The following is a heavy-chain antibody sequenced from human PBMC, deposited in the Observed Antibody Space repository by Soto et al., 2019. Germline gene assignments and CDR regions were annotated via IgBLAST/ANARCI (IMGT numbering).Heavy chain of an antibody. V-gene: IGHV3-73*01. CDR1: GFTFSGSA. CDR3: TRKRGCSSTSCSSDYYYYYMDV. J-gene: IGHJ6*03. D-gene: IGHD2-2*01. Sequence: GGSLRLSCAASGFTFSGSAMHWVRQASGKGLEWVGRIRSKANSYATAYAASVEGRFTISRDDSKNTAYLQMNSLKTEDTAVYYCTRKRGCSSTSCSSDYYYYYMDVWGKGTTVTVSS. CDR2: IRSKANSYAT.